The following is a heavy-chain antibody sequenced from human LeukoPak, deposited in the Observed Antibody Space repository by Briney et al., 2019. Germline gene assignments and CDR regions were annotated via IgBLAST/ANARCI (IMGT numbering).Heavy chain of an antibody. J-gene: IGHJ4*02. CDR3: ARSVGYCSAGSCSHLDF. CDR2: IGTAGDT. CDR1: GFTFSSYD. Sequence: LPGGSLRLSCAASGFTFSSYDMHWVRQPTGRGLEWVSTIGTAGDTYYPGSVKGRFTISRENGKNSLYLQMNSLGAGDTAVYYCARSVGYCSAGSCSHLDFWGQGTLVTVSS. D-gene: IGHD2-15*01. V-gene: IGHV3-13*01.